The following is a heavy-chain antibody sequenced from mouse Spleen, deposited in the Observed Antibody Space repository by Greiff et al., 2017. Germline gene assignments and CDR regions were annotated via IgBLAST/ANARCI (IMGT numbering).Heavy chain of an antibody. CDR3: TRSLYSNFDY. V-gene: IGHV1-15*01. Sequence: VQLVESGAELVRPGASVTLSCKASGYTFTDYEMHWVKQTPVHGLEWIGAIDPETGGTAYNQKFKGKAILTADKSSSTAYMELRSLTSEDSAVYYCTRSLYSNFDYWGQGTTLTVSS. CDR2: IDPETGGT. J-gene: IGHJ2*01. D-gene: IGHD2-5*01. CDR1: GYTFTDYE.